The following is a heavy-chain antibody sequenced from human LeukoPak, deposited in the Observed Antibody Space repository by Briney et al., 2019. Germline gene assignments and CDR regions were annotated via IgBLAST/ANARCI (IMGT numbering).Heavy chain of an antibody. CDR1: GYTFTSYG. CDR2: ISAYNGNT. V-gene: IGHV1-18*01. CDR3: ASLLPHGYNPTCFDY. J-gene: IGHJ4*02. D-gene: IGHD5-24*01. Sequence: GASVEVSCKASGYTFTSYGISWVRQAPGQGLEWMGWISAYNGNTNYAQKLQGRVTMTTDTSTSTAYMELRSLRSDDTAVYYCASLLPHGYNPTCFDYWGQGTLVTVSS.